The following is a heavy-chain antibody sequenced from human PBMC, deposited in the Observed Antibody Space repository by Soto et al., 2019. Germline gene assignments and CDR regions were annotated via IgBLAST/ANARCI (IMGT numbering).Heavy chain of an antibody. Sequence: GASVKASCKASGYTFTSYDINWVRQATGQGLEWMGWMNPNSGNTGYAQKFQGRVTMTRNTSISTAYMELSSLRSEDTAVYYCARDYGGNPRSPYGMDVWGQGTTVTVSS. D-gene: IGHD4-17*01. V-gene: IGHV1-8*01. CDR2: MNPNSGNT. J-gene: IGHJ6*02. CDR1: GYTFTSYD. CDR3: ARDYGGNPRSPYGMDV.